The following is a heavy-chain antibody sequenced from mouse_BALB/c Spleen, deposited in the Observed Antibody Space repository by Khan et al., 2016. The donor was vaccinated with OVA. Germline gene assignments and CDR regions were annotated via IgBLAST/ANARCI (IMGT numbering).Heavy chain of an antibody. Sequence: QVQLKQSGPGLVAPSQSLSITCTISGFSFTNYGIHWVRQPPGMGLAWLVVIWSDGSTSYNSALKSRLSISRDNSKSQVFLKMNSLQTDDTAMYYCARQPYFHYYIMDYWGQGTSVIVSS. D-gene: IGHD2-10*01. CDR1: GFSFTNYG. CDR2: IWSDGST. J-gene: IGHJ4*01. CDR3: ARQPYFHYYIMDY. V-gene: IGHV2-6-1*01.